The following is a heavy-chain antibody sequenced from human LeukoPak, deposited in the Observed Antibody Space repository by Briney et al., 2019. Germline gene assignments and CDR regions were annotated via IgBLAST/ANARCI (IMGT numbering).Heavy chain of an antibody. J-gene: IGHJ3*02. D-gene: IGHD3-16*01. CDR2: ISGSSSNT. CDR1: GYTFIIHG. V-gene: IGHV1-18*01. Sequence: ASVTVCCTACGYTFIIHGISWVRQAPGQGLEWMGWISGSSSNTNYAQRLQGRVTMTTDTSTTTAYMELRSLRSDDTAVYYCARATGSWGHDGFDIWGHGTTFTVSS. CDR3: ARATGSWGHDGFDI.